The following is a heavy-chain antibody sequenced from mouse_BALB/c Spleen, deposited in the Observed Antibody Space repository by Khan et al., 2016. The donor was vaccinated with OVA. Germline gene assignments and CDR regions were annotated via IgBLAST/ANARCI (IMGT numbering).Heavy chain of an antibody. CDR3: AKFFSGGVSTWYFDV. D-gene: IGHD1-1*02. CDR1: GFSLSSYA. Sequence: QVQLKESGPGLVAPSQSLSITCTVSGFSLSSYAISWVRQPPGKGLEWLGVIWGDGNTNYHSALRSRLSISKDNSKSQVFLKLNSLQTDATATCFCAKFFSGGVSTWYFDVWGAGTTVTVSS. V-gene: IGHV2-3*01. CDR2: IWGDGNT. J-gene: IGHJ1*01.